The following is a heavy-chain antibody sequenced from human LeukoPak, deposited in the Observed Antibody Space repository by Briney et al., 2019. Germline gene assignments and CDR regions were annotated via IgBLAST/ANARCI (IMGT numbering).Heavy chain of an antibody. D-gene: IGHD6-19*01. CDR3: TRRGGWYTDY. V-gene: IGHV3-49*04. Sequence: GRSLRLSCTASGFTFGYYAMSWVRQAPGKGLEWVGFIRSKAYGGTTEYAASVKGRFSISREDSKSIAYLQMNSLKTEDTAVYYCTRRGGWYTDYWGQGTLVTVSS. J-gene: IGHJ4*02. CDR1: GFTFGYYA. CDR2: IRSKAYGGTT.